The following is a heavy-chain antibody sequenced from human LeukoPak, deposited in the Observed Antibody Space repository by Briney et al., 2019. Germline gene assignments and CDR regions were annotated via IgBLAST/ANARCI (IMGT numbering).Heavy chain of an antibody. V-gene: IGHV1-2*02. CDR1: GYTFTVYY. D-gene: IGHD3-22*01. CDR2: INPNSGGT. CDR3: ARDSVYDSSGYYYPYNWFDP. J-gene: IGHJ5*02. Sequence: ASVKVSFKASGYTFTVYYMHWVRQAPGQGLEWMGWINPNSGGTIYAQKFQGRVTMTRDTSISTVYMELSRLRSDDTAVCYCARDSVYDSSGYYYPYNWFDPWGQGTLVTVSS.